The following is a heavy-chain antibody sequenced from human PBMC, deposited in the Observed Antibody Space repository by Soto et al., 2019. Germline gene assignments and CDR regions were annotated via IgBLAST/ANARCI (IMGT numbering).Heavy chain of an antibody. V-gene: IGHV4-4*02. CDR3: ATLIRAWSSMDV. CDR1: SGSISSSNW. D-gene: IGHD2-8*01. J-gene: IGHJ6*03. Sequence: QVQLQESGPGLVKPSGTLSLTCAVSSGSISSSNWWSWVRQPPGKGLEWIGEICHSGSTNYNPSLKSRITLSVDKSNNPYSLQLSSVPAADTAVYYCATLIRAWSSMDVWGKGTTVTVSS. CDR2: ICHSGST.